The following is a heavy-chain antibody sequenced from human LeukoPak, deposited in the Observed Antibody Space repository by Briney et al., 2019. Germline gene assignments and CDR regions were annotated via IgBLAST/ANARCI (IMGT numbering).Heavy chain of an antibody. V-gene: IGHV1-18*01. CDR2: MSAYNGKT. J-gene: IGHJ3*02. CDR3: ARGMGYSYGHPQGAFDI. CDR1: GYSFTSYG. D-gene: IGHD5-18*01. Sequence: SVKVSCKASGYSFTSYGFNWVRQAPGQGLEWMGWMSAYNGKTNYAHSLQGRVTVTADTSTSTAYMELRSLRSEDTAVYYCARGMGYSYGHPQGAFDIWGQGTMVTVSS.